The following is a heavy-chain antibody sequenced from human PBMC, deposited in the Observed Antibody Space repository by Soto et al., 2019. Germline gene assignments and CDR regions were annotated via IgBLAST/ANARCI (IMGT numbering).Heavy chain of an antibody. V-gene: IGHV3-7*01. Sequence: EVQLVESGGGLVQPGGYLRLSCAASGFTFSSYWMSWVRQAPGKGLEWAANIKQDGSAKYYVDSVKGRFPISSYNSKNSQYRRRHSLTAEYTSVYYSRCSSRVLRSFVAFHIWGQGTILTVSS. CDR3: RCSSRVLRSFVAFHI. D-gene: IGHD3-9*01. J-gene: IGHJ3*02. CDR1: GFTFSSYW. CDR2: IKQDGSAK.